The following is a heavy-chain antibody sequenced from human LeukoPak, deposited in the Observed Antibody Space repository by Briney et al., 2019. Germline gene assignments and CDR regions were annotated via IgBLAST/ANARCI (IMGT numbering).Heavy chain of an antibody. J-gene: IGHJ4*02. CDR1: GFTFSSYW. D-gene: IGHD7-27*01. V-gene: IGHV3-74*01. CDR3: VRDPNWGNDH. CDR2: INTDGSYT. Sequence: GGSLRLSCAAFGFTFSSYWMYWVRQAPGKGLVWVSRINTDGSYTNYADSVKGRFTISRDNAKNMLYLQMNSLRAEDTAVYYCVRDPNWGNDHWGQGILVTVSS.